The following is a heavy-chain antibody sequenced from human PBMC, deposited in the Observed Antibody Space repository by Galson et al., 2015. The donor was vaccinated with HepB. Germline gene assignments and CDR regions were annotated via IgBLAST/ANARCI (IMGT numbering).Heavy chain of an antibody. CDR3: TTPGAMVRGVITRTFDY. D-gene: IGHD3-10*01. CDR1: GFTFSNAW. J-gene: IGHJ4*02. Sequence: LRLSCAASGFTFSNAWMSWVRQAPGKGLEWVGRIKSKTDGGTTDYAAPVKGRFTISRDDSKNTLYLQMNSLKTEDTAVYYCTTPGAMVRGVITRTFDYWGQGTLVTVSS. CDR2: IKSKTDGGTT. V-gene: IGHV3-15*01.